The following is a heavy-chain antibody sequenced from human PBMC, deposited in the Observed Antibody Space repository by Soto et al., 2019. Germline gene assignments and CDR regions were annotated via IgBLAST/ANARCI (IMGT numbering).Heavy chain of an antibody. CDR2: IWYDGSNK. CDR1: GFTFSSYG. Sequence: GGSLRLSCAASGFTFSSYGMHWVRQAPGKGLEWVAVIWYDGSNKYYADSVKGRFTISRDNSKNTLYLQMNSLRAEDTAVYYCARERVSSSMMRRLGDAFDIWGQGTMVTVSS. D-gene: IGHD6-13*01. CDR3: ARERVSSSMMRRLGDAFDI. V-gene: IGHV3-33*01. J-gene: IGHJ3*02.